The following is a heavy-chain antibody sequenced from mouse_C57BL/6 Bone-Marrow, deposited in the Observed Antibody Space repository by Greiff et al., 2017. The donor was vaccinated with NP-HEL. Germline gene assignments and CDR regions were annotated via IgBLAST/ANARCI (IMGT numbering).Heavy chain of an antibody. Sequence: VMLVESGPGLVAPSQSLSITCTVSGFSLTSYGVDWVRQPPGKGLEWLGVIWGGGSTNYNSALMSRLSISTDNSKSQVFLKMNSLQTEDTAMYYCAKDVYYSKGYYAMDYWGQGTSVTVSS. V-gene: IGHV2-9*01. D-gene: IGHD2-5*01. CDR1: GFSLTSYG. J-gene: IGHJ4*01. CDR3: AKDVYYSKGYYAMDY. CDR2: IWGGGST.